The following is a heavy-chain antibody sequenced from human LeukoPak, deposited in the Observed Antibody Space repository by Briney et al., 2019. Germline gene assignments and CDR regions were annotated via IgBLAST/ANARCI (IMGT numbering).Heavy chain of an antibody. V-gene: IGHV3-64*02. CDR3: ARELGGTKTGGFDI. Sequence: GGSLRLSCAASGFRFSYHDMHWVRQAPGKGLEFVSSIGAAGTHTFYADSVKGRFTISRDNFQSTMYLQMDGLRPEDSAVYYCARELGGTKTGGFDIWGQGTVVTVSS. CDR2: IGAAGTHT. CDR1: GFRFSYHD. D-gene: IGHD1-14*01. J-gene: IGHJ3*02.